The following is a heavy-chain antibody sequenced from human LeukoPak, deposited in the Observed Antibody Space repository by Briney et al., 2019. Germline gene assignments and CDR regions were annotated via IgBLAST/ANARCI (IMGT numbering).Heavy chain of an antibody. J-gene: IGHJ6*03. D-gene: IGHD2-21*01. CDR1: GGTFSSYA. CDR2: IIPIFGTA. CDR3: ARAPYCGGDCYSPAFNYYYYMDV. V-gene: IGHV1-69*13. Sequence: GASVKVSCKASGGTFSSYAISWVRQAPGQGLEWMGGIIPIFGTANYAQKFQGRVTITADESTSTAYMELSSLRSEDMAVYYCARAPYCGGDCYSPAFNYYYYMDVWGKGTTVTVSS.